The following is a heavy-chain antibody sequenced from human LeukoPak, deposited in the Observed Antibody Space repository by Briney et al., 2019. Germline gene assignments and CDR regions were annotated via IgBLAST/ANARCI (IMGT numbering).Heavy chain of an antibody. J-gene: IGHJ4*02. CDR1: GFIFGTYS. V-gene: IGHV3-48*04. CDR2: ISSSSSTI. D-gene: IGHD6-25*01. Sequence: GGSLRLSCAASGFIFGTYSMNWVRQAPGKGLEWVSYISSSSSTIYYADSVKGRFTISRDNAKNTVYLQMNNLRAEDTAVYYCARDPAPQRHWGQGTLVSVSS. CDR3: ARDPAPQRH.